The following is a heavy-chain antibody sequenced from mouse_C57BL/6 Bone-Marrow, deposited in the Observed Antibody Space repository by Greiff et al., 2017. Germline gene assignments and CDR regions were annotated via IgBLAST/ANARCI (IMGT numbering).Heavy chain of an antibody. Sequence: EVKLMESGGGLVQPGGSLKLSCAASGFTFSDYYMYWVRQTPEKRLEWVAYISNGGGSTYYPDTVKGRFTISRDNAKNTLYLQMSRLKSEDTAMYYCGRHSLWGYDGAWFAYWGQGTLVTVSA. CDR1: GFTFSDYY. D-gene: IGHD2-2*01. V-gene: IGHV5-12*01. J-gene: IGHJ3*01. CDR3: GRHSLWGYDGAWFAY. CDR2: ISNGGGST.